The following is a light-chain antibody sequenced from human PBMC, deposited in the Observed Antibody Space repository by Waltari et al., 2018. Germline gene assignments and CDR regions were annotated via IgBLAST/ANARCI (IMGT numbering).Light chain of an antibody. V-gene: IGLV1-40*01. J-gene: IGLJ3*02. CDR2: DEN. CDR3: QSYDRRLSRWV. Sequence: HSVLTQPPSVSGAPGQRVTISCPGTYSNIGAGYDVHWYQHLPGSDPKLVICDENNRTSGVPDRVSGCKYGASAALAITGRQADDGADYYSQSYDRRLSRWVFGGGTKVTV. CDR1: YSNIGAGYD.